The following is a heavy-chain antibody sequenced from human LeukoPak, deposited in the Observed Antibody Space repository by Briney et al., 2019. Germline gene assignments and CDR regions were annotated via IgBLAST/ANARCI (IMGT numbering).Heavy chain of an antibody. CDR2: IRNDGSNT. CDR3: VNGLYYLKC. V-gene: IGHV3-30*02. CDR1: GIPFTTSD. Sequence: PGGSLRLSCAASGIPFTTSDMHWVRQAPGKGLEWVAFIRNDGSNTYYADSVKGRFTISRDAAKNTLYLQMNSLRTADTAVYYCVNGLYYLKCWGQGTLVTVSS. J-gene: IGHJ4*02.